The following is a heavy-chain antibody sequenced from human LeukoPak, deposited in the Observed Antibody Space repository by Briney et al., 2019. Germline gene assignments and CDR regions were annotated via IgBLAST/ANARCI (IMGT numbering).Heavy chain of an antibody. D-gene: IGHD3-10*01. CDR1: GGTFTCDA. CDR2: SIPIIVTA. J-gene: IGHJ4*02. V-gene: IGHV1-69*06. Sequence: SVTFSCKASGGTFTCDAITWVRHAPGQGRDWMGGSIPIIVTANYAQKSQGRVTITADKTTRTAYMDLSSLRSEHTAVYYCARVQRITMVRGAPGPLDWGQGPLVTVSS. CDR3: ARVQRITMVRGAPGPLD.